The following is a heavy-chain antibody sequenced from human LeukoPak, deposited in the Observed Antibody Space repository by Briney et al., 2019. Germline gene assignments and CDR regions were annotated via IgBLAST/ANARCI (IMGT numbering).Heavy chain of an antibody. J-gene: IGHJ4*02. D-gene: IGHD3-9*01. CDR2: INPSGGST. V-gene: IGHV1-46*01. Sequence: ASVTVSCTASGYTFTSYYMHWVRQAPGQGLEWMGIINPSGGSTSYAQKFQGRVTMTRDTSTSTVYMELSSLRSEDTAVYYCARQYYDILTGYSNFDYWGQGTLVTVSS. CDR1: GYTFTSYY. CDR3: ARQYYDILTGYSNFDY.